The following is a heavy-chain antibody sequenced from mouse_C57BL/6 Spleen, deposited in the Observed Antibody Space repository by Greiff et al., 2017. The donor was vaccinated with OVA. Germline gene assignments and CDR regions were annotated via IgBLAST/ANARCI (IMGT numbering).Heavy chain of an antibody. V-gene: IGHV1-53*01. D-gene: IGHD1-1*01. CDR3: AKGGYYGSSYLYAMDY. CDR2: INPSNGGT. CDR1: GYTFTSYW. Sequence: QVQLKQPGTELVKPGASVKLSCKASGYTFTSYWMHWVKQRPGQGLEWIGNINPSNGGTNYNEKFKSKATLTVDKSSSTAYMQLSSLTSEDSAVYYCAKGGYYGSSYLYAMDYWGQGTSVTVSS. J-gene: IGHJ4*01.